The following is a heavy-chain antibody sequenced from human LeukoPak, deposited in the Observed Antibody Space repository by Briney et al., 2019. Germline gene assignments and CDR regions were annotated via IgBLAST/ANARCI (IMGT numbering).Heavy chain of an antibody. V-gene: IGHV3-33*01. CDR3: ARDRIAIYDYVWGTYRYSGMDV. CDR2: IWYDGSDK. CDR1: EFTLGGYA. D-gene: IGHD3-16*02. Sequence: GRSLRLSCVASEFTLGGYAMHWVRQAPGKGLEWVALIWYDGSDKFYAESVKGRFAISRDNSKNTLYLQINSLRAEDTAVYYCARDRIAIYDYVWGTYRYSGMDVWGQGTTVTVSS. J-gene: IGHJ6*02.